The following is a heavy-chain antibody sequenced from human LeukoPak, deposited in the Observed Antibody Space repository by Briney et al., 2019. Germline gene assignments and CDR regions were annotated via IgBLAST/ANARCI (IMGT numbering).Heavy chain of an antibody. V-gene: IGHV4-4*02. D-gene: IGHD2-15*01. Sequence: SETLSLTCAVSGGSISSSNWWSWVRQPPGKGLEWIGEIYHSGSTNYNPSLKRRVTISVDKSKNQFSLKLSSVTAADTAVYYCARAVLSCYDYWGQGTLVTVSS. CDR3: ARAVLSCYDY. J-gene: IGHJ4*02. CDR2: IYHSGST. CDR1: GGSISSSNW.